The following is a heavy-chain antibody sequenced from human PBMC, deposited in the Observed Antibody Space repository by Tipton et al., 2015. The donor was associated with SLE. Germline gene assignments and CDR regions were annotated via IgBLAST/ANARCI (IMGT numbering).Heavy chain of an antibody. CDR1: GFTFDDYG. CDR3: ARRSVLMVPASFDY. D-gene: IGHD2-8*01. J-gene: IGHJ4*02. Sequence: SLRLSCAASGFTFDDYGMSWVRQAPGKGLEWVSGINWNGGSTGYADSVKGRFTISRDNAKNSLYLQMNSLRAEDTAVYYCARRSVLMVPASFDYWGQGTLVTVSS. CDR2: INWNGGST. V-gene: IGHV3-20*04.